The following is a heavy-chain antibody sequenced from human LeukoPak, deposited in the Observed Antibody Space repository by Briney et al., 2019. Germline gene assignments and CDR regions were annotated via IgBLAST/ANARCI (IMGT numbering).Heavy chain of an antibody. D-gene: IGHD6-19*01. CDR2: ISWYSGSI. J-gene: IGHJ4*02. CDR1: GFTFDDYA. CDR3: AKALWIAVAGTSFNY. V-gene: IGHV3-9*01. Sequence: PGRSLRLSCAASGFTFDDYAMHWVRHAPGKGLEWVSGISWYSGSIGYADSVKGRFTISRDNAKNSLYLQMNSLRAEDTALYYCAKALWIAVAGTSFNYWGQGTLVTVSS.